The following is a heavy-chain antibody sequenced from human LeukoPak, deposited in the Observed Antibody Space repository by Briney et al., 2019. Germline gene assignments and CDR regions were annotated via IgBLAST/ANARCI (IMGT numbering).Heavy chain of an antibody. D-gene: IGHD6-6*01. CDR2: ISSIGSTI. CDR3: ARDLAATIFDFDY. V-gene: IGHV3-48*01. J-gene: IGHJ4*02. Sequence: GGSLRLSCAASGFTFSTYTMNWVRQAPGKGLEWVSSISSIGSTIYYADSVKGRFTISRDNAKNSLYLQMNSLRVEDTAVYYCARDLAATIFDFDYWGQGTLVTVSS. CDR1: GFTFSTYT.